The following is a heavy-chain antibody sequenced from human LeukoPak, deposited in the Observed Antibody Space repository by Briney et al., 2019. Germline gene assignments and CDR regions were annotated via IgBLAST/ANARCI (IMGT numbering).Heavy chain of an antibody. CDR1: GGSFSGYY. Sequence: SETLSLTCAVYGGSFSGYYWSWIRQPPGKGLEWIGEINHSGSTNYNPPLKSRATISVATSKNQFSLKLSSVTAADTAVYYCARRLDGSGWYDDYWGQGTLVTVSS. CDR3: ARRLDGSGWYDDY. J-gene: IGHJ4*02. CDR2: INHSGST. V-gene: IGHV4-34*01. D-gene: IGHD6-19*01.